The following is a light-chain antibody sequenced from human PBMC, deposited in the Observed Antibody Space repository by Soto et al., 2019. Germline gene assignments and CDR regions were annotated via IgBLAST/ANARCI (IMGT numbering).Light chain of an antibody. CDR1: QSISSW. Sequence: DIKMTQSPSSVSASVGDRVTITCRASQSISSWLAWYQQKPGTVPKLLIYAASSLQVGVPSRFSGSGTGTEFTLTITSLQPEDFGTYYCQQGDSFPITFGQGTRLEIK. V-gene: IGKV1-12*01. CDR2: AAS. J-gene: IGKJ5*01. CDR3: QQGDSFPIT.